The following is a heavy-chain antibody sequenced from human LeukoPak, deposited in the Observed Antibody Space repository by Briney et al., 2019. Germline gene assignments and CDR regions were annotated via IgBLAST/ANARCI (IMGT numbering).Heavy chain of an antibody. Sequence: SETLSLTCTVSGGSISGYYWSWIRQPPGKGLEWIGYIYYSGSTNYNPSLKSRVTISVDTSKNQFSLKLSSVTAADTAVYYCARGRTIFGVVTDSFMMYYFDYWGQGTLVTVSS. CDR3: ARGRTIFGVVTDSFMMYYFDY. CDR1: GGSISGYY. D-gene: IGHD3-3*01. CDR2: IYYSGST. J-gene: IGHJ4*02. V-gene: IGHV4-59*01.